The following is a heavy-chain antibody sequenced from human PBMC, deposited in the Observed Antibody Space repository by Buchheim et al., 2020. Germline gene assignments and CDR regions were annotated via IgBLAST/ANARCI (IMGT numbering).Heavy chain of an antibody. D-gene: IGHD6-6*01. Sequence: QVQLQQWGAGLLKPSETLSLTCAVYGGSFSSSNWWSWVRQPPGKGLEWIGEIYHSGSTNYSPSLKSRVTISVDKSKNQFSLNLNSVTAADTAVYYCARDLDVAARPFDYWGQGTL. CDR1: GGSFSSSNW. CDR3: ARDLDVAARPFDY. J-gene: IGHJ4*02. V-gene: IGHV4-4*02. CDR2: IYHSGST.